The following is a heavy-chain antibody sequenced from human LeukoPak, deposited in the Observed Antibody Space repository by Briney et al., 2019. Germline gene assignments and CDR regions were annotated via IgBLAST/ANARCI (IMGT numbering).Heavy chain of an antibody. D-gene: IGHD2-2*01. V-gene: IGHV1-2*02. Sequence: GASVKVSCKASGYTFTGYYMHWVRQAPGQGLEWMGWINPNSGGTNYAQKFQGRVTMTRDTSISTAYMELSRLRSDDTAVYYCARGVLSVVVPAAFPDYWGQGTLVTVSS. CDR1: GYTFTGYY. CDR2: INPNSGGT. J-gene: IGHJ4*02. CDR3: ARGVLSVVVPAAFPDY.